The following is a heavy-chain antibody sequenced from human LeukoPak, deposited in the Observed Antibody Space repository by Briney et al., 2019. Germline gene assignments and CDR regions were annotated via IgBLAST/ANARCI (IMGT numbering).Heavy chain of an antibody. V-gene: IGHV3-53*01. CDR2: LYTGGGT. CDR3: VRSGTRYLVYFDS. CDR1: GFTVSSNY. J-gene: IGHJ4*02. Sequence: GGSLSLFCAASGFTVSSNYMSGVRQAPGKGLEWVSVLYTGGGTYYADSVKGRFTISRDNSKNTLYLQMNSLRAEDTAVYYCVRSGTRYLVYFDSWSQGALVTVSS. D-gene: IGHD1-26*01.